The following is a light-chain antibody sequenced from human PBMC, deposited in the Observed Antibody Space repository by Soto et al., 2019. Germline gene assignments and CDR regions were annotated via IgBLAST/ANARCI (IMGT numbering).Light chain of an antibody. CDR2: EVT. CDR3: SSCTRTTRYV. V-gene: IGLV2-18*02. CDR1: SSDVGKYDR. Sequence: TSSDVGKYDRVSWYQQPPGTAPKLIIYEVTNRPSGVPARFSGSKSGNPASLTISGLQAEDEADYYCSSCTRTTRYVFGPVTKFTV. J-gene: IGLJ1*01.